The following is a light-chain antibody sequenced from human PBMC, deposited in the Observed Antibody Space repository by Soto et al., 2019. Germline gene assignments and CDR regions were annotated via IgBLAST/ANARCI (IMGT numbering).Light chain of an antibody. Sequence: DLPMTQSPSTLSASVGDRVTITCRASQSISSYLAWYQQKPGKAPKLLVYDASTLESGVPSRFSGSGSGTEFTLTISSLQPDDFATYYCQQYNSYPWTVGQGTKVEIK. CDR1: QSISSY. J-gene: IGKJ1*01. CDR3: QQYNSYPWT. CDR2: DAS. V-gene: IGKV1-5*01.